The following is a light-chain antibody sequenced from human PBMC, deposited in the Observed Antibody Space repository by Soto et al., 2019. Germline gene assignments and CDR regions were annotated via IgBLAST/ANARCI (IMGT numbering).Light chain of an antibody. CDR1: QSISSY. CDR3: HQTYNTPYT. Sequence: DIQSTQSPSSLSASVGDRVTITCRASQSISSYLNWYQLKPGKAPKLLIYAASSLQSGVPSRFSGSGSGTDFTLTISSLQPEDFGTYHCHQTYNTPYTFGQGTKVDIK. V-gene: IGKV1-39*01. J-gene: IGKJ2*01. CDR2: AAS.